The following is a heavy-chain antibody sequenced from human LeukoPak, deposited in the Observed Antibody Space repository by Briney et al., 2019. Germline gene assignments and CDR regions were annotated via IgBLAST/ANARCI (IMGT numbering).Heavy chain of an antibody. J-gene: IGHJ4*02. CDR2: IHHSGST. D-gene: IGHD3-16*01. CDR3: ARSYGYFDY. CDR1: GGSISSGGYY. Sequence: SQTLSLTCTVSGGSISSGGYYWSWIRQHPGKGLEWIGYIHHSGSTYNNPSLKSRVTTSVETSKKQFSLRLNSVTAADTAVYYCARSYGYFDYWGQGTLVTVSS. V-gene: IGHV4-31*03.